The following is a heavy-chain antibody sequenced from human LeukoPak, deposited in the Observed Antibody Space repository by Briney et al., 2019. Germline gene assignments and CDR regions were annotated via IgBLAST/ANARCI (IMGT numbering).Heavy chain of an antibody. CDR2: MNPNSGNT. CDR1: GYTFTSYD. D-gene: IGHD6-13*01. Sequence: ASEKVSCKASGYTFTSYDINWVRQATGQGLEWMGWMNPNSGNTGYAQKFQGRVTMTRNISISTAYMELSSLRSEDTAVYYCARVKSSSWYGSYYYYYMDVWGKGTTVTVSS. CDR3: ARVKSSSWYGSYYYYYMDV. V-gene: IGHV1-8*01. J-gene: IGHJ6*03.